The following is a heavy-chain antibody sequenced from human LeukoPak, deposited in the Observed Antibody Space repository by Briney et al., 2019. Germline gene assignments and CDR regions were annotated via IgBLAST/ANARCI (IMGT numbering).Heavy chain of an antibody. CDR1: GFNFIDYS. Sequence: GGSLRLSCAASGFNFIDYSMNWVRQAPGKGPEWISYIGISSGNTKYADSVKGRLTISRDKARNSLYLQMNSLRVEDTAVYYCARDHRYAFDNWGHGTLVTVSS. V-gene: IGHV3-48*01. D-gene: IGHD5-12*01. CDR2: IGISSGNT. CDR3: ARDHRYAFDN. J-gene: IGHJ4*01.